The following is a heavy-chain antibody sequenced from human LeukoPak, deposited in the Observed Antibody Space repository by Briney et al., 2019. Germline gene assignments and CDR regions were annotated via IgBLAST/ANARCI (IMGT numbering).Heavy chain of an antibody. J-gene: IGHJ6*02. D-gene: IGHD3-22*01. CDR3: ARGFRDYYDSSGYEYGMDV. CDR2: IGTAGET. CDR1: GFTFSSYD. V-gene: IGHV3-13*01. Sequence: GGSLRLSCAASGFTFSSYDMHWVRHATGKGLEWVSAIGTAGETYYPGSVKGRFTISRENAKNSLYLQMNSLRAGDTAVYYCARGFRDYYDSSGYEYGMDVWGQGTTVTVSS.